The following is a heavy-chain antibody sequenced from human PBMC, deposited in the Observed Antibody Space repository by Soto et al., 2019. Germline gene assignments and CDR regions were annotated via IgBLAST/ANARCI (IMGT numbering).Heavy chain of an antibody. D-gene: IGHD6-19*01. CDR1: GFTVSSNY. Sequence: GGSLRLSCAASGFTVSSNYMSWVRQAPGKGLEWVSVIYSCGSTYYADSVKGRFTISRDNSKNTLYLQMNSLRAEDTAVYYCARSRLAVAGSVYFDYWGQGTLVTVSS. CDR2: IYSCGST. V-gene: IGHV3-66*03. CDR3: ARSRLAVAGSVYFDY. J-gene: IGHJ4*02.